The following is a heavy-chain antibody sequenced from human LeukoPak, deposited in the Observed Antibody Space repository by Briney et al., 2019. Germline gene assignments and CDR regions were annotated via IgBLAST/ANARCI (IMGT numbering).Heavy chain of an antibody. CDR2: VYYNGVT. V-gene: IGHV4-59*01. CDR1: GGSISNYY. D-gene: IGHD2-2*01. Sequence: PSETLSLTCTVSGGSISNYYWSWIRQPPGNGLEWIGYVYYNGVTHYSPSLQSRISISVDMSKNQFSLKVTSVTAADTAVYYCARDAGTCTSASCSDYLDFWGQGTLVTVSS. CDR3: ARDAGTCTSASCSDYLDF. J-gene: IGHJ4*02.